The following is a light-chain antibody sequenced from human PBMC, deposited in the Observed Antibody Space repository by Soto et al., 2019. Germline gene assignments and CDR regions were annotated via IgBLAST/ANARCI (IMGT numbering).Light chain of an antibody. CDR2: GAS. CDR1: QSVSSSY. Sequence: EIVLTQSPGTLSLSPRERATLSCRASQSVSSSYLAWYQQKPGQAPRLLIYGASSRATGIPDRFSGGGYGTDFTLTTSSLEPEDFAVYYSQLYGSSPHSLGQWTKLAIK. J-gene: IGKJ2*01. V-gene: IGKV3-20*01. CDR3: QLYGSSPHS.